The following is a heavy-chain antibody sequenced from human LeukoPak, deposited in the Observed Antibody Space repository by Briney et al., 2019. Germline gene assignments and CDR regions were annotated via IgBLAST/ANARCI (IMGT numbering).Heavy chain of an antibody. J-gene: IGHJ4*02. CDR3: AKEYCSNSVCHSLDY. V-gene: IGHV3-30*18. CDR1: GFTFSSSG. CDR2: ISYDGSNK. D-gene: IGHD2-8*01. Sequence: PGGSLRLSCAASGFTFSSSGMHWVRQAPGKGLELVAVISYDGSNKYYADSVKGRFTFSRDNSKDTLYLQMNSLRAEDTAVYYCAKEYCSNSVCHSLDYWGQGTLVTVSS.